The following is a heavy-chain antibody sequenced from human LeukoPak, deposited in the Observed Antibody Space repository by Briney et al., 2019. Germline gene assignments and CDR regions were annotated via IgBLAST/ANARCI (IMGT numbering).Heavy chain of an antibody. J-gene: IGHJ3*02. Sequence: ASVKVSCKASGYTFTNYGISWVRQAPGQGLEWMGWVSAFNGNTNYAQKFQGRVTMTTDTSTNTAYMELRSLRSEDTAVYYCARDTAMSAFDIWGQGTMVTVSS. D-gene: IGHD5-18*01. CDR3: ARDTAMSAFDI. CDR2: VSAFNGNT. CDR1: GYTFTNYG. V-gene: IGHV1-18*01.